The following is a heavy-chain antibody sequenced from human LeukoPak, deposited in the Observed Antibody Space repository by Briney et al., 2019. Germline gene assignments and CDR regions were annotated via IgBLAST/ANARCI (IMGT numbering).Heavy chain of an antibody. CDR3: ARAQVGIVGATEFAY. D-gene: IGHD1-26*01. CDR2: IYYSGST. CDR1: GGSLSSYY. J-gene: IGHJ4*02. V-gene: IGHV4-59*08. Sequence: PSETLSLTCTVSGGSLSSYYWTWIRQPPGKGLEWIGYIYYSGSTKYNPSLKSRVTISVDSSKNHFSLKLSSVTAADTAVYYCARAQVGIVGATEFAYWGQGTLVTVSS.